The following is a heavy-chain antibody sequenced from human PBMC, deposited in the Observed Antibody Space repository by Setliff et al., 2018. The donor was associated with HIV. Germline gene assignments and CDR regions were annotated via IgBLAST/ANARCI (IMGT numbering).Heavy chain of an antibody. CDR1: GYIFSNYY. D-gene: IGHD3-16*01. V-gene: IGHV1-46*01. J-gene: IGHJ5*02. CDR3: ARESRGSGWFEP. Sequence: ASVKVSCKTSGYIFSNYYIHWVRQAPGQGLEWMAIIDSDNGYTTYAQRFQGRVTMTRDTSTATLYMDLSSLTSDDTAIYCCARESRGSGWFEPWGQGTLVTVSS. CDR2: IDSDNGYT.